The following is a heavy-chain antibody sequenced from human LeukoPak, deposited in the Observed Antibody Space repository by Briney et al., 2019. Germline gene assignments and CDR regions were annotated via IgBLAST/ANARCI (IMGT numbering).Heavy chain of an antibody. CDR2: ISSSGSTI. CDR1: GFTFSSYE. D-gene: IGHD3-10*02. J-gene: IGHJ6*04. Sequence: GGSLRLSCVASGFTFSSYEMNWVRQAPGKGREWVSYISSSGSTIYYADSVKGRFTISRDNAKNSLYLQMNSLRAEDTAVYYCAELGITMIGGVWGKGTTATISS. V-gene: IGHV3-48*03. CDR3: AELGITMIGGV.